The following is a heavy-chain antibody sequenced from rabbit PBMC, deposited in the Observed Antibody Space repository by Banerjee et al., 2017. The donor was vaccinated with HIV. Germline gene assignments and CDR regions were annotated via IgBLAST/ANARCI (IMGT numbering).Heavy chain of an antibody. J-gene: IGHJ6*01. CDR1: GFDFSSYY. Sequence: QLKETGGGLVQPGGSLTLSCKASGFDFSSYYMSWARQAPGKGLEWIGIIYAGKGSTDYASWVNGRFTISSDNAQNTVDLQMNSLTAADTATYFCARGRYTYGYAGYAYATVHYGMDLWGPGTLVTVS. V-gene: IGHV1S7*01. D-gene: IGHD6-1*01. CDR3: ARGRYTYGYAGYAYATVHYGMDL. CDR2: IYAGKGST.